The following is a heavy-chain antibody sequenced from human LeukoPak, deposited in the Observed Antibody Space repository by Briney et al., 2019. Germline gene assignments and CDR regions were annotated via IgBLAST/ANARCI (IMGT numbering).Heavy chain of an antibody. V-gene: IGHV3-53*01. D-gene: IGHD5/OR15-5a*01. CDR2: IFGGGDT. CDR3: WRPNVLSSVDF. J-gene: IGHJ4*02. CDR1: GYTVRSTY. Sequence: GGSLRLSRAGAGYTVRSTYMTSVRQAPGKGLEWVSLIFGGGDTRYADSVKGRFTISKDNSKNTVYLQMNSLRADDTAVYFCWRPNVLSSVDFWGQGTLVTVAS.